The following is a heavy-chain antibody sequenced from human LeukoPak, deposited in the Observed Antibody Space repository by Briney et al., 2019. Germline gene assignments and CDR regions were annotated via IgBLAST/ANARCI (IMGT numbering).Heavy chain of an antibody. V-gene: IGHV4-59*08. D-gene: IGHD1-26*01. CDR1: AGSISPYF. Sequence: SETLSLTCTVSAGSISPYFWSWIRQPPGKGLEWIGYIFYNGKTNYNPSLKSRLTMSVDTSTKQFSLRLTSVTAADTAMYFCARSFSEKFYFESWGQGTLVTVSS. CDR3: ARSFSEKFYFES. CDR2: IFYNGKT. J-gene: IGHJ4*02.